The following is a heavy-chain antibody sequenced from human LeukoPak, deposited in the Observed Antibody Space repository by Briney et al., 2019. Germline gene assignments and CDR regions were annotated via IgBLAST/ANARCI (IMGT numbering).Heavy chain of an antibody. CDR2: IYYSGST. Sequence: SETLSLTCTVSGGSISSSSYYWGWIRQPPGKGLEWIGSIYYSGSTYYNPSLKSRVTISVDTSKNQFSLKLSSVTAADTAVYYCARAGSGSYFSLGAFDIWGQGTMVTVSS. V-gene: IGHV4-39*07. CDR3: ARAGSGSYFSLGAFDI. CDR1: GGSISSSSYY. D-gene: IGHD1-26*01. J-gene: IGHJ3*02.